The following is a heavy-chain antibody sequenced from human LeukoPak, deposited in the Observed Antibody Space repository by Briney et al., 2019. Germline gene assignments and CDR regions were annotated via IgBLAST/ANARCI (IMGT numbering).Heavy chain of an antibody. J-gene: IGHJ4*02. D-gene: IGHD4-17*01. CDR2: ISGSGSST. CDR3: AKFNDMTTLTPFDY. V-gene: IGHV3-23*01. Sequence: GGSLRLSCAASGFTFRRYAMSWVRQAPGKGLEWVSGISGSGSSTYYTDAVKGRFTISRDNSKNTVFLQMNSLRAEDTAIYYCAKFNDMTTLTPFDYWGQGTLVTVSS. CDR1: GFTFRRYA.